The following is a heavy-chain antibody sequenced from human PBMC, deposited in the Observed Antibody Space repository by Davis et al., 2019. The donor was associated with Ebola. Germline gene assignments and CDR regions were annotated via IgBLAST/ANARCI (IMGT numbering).Heavy chain of an antibody. Sequence: MPSETLSLTCAVSGGFVSSGGYSWNWIRQPPGKGLEWIGYYYYTGSTYYNPSLKSRVTISVDTSKNQFSLKLSSVTAADTAVYYCARGPWGSSSGLDYWGQGTLVTVSS. CDR3: ARGPWGSSSGLDY. CDR1: GGFVSSGGYS. J-gene: IGHJ4*01. D-gene: IGHD6-6*01. V-gene: IGHV4-30-4*07. CDR2: YYYTGST.